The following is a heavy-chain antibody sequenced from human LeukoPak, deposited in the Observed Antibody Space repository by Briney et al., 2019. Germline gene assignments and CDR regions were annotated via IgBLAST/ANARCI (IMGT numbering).Heavy chain of an antibody. J-gene: IGHJ6*03. CDR2: ITSSSSYT. CDR3: ARDPYNGNYGDSYYYYMDV. D-gene: IGHD1-26*01. Sequence: GGSLRLSCAASGFTFSTYNMNWVRQAPGKGLEWVSSITSSSSYTFYADSVKGRFTISRDNAKNSLYLQMNSLRAEDTAIYYSARDPYNGNYGDSYYYYMDVWGKGTTVTISS. CDR1: GFTFSTYN. V-gene: IGHV3-21*01.